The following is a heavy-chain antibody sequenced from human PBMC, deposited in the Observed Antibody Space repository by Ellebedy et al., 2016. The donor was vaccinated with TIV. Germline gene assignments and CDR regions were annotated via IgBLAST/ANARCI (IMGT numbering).Heavy chain of an antibody. CDR3: AKGGLYDIPDGY. CDR1: GFTFSSYA. J-gene: IGHJ4*02. D-gene: IGHD3-9*01. V-gene: IGHV3-23*01. Sequence: GESLKISCAASGFTFSSYAMSWVRQAPGKGLEWVSAISGSGGSTYYADSVKGRFTISRDNSKNTLYLQMNSLRAEDTAVYYCAKGGLYDIPDGYWGQGTLVTVSS. CDR2: ISGSGGST.